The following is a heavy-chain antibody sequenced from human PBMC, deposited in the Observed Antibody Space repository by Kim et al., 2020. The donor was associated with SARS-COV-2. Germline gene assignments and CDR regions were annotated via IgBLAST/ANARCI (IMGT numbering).Heavy chain of an antibody. D-gene: IGHD5-12*01. J-gene: IGHJ5*02. CDR3: AKGRSGGKVDWFDP. Sequence: GGSLRLSCAASGFPMPSYAMMWVRQAPGKGLEWVSSLTAIGATFYGASVRGRFTISRDGVTNTLYLQMHSLRTDDTATYYCAKGRSGGKVDWFDPWGQGTLVTVSS. V-gene: IGHV3-23*01. CDR1: GFPMPSYA. CDR2: LTAIGAT.